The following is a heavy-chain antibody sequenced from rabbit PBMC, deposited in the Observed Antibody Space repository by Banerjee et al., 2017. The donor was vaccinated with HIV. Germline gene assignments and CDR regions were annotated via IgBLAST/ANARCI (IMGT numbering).Heavy chain of an antibody. V-gene: IGHV1S45*01. CDR3: ARNFDL. J-gene: IGHJ4*01. CDR2: INTSSGST. Sequence: QEQLKETGGGLVQPGGSLTLSCKASGFTFSSYVITWVRQAPGKGLEWIACINTSSGSTVYATWAKGRFTISRTSSTTVALQMTSLTAADTATYFCARNFDLWGQGTLVTVS. CDR1: GFTFSSYV.